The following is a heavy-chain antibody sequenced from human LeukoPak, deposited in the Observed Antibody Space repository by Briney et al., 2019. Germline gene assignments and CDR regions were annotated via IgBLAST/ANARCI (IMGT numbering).Heavy chain of an antibody. CDR2: ISSSSSYI. CDR3: ARVTTVLTNYYYYDMDV. CDR1: GFTFSSYS. V-gene: IGHV3-21*01. Sequence: GGSLRLSCAASGFTFSSYSMNWVRQAPGKGLEWVSSISSSSSYIYSPDSVKGRFTISRDNAKNSLYLQMNSLRAEDTAVYYCARVTTVLTNYYYYDMDVWGQGTTVTVSS. D-gene: IGHD4-23*01. J-gene: IGHJ6*02.